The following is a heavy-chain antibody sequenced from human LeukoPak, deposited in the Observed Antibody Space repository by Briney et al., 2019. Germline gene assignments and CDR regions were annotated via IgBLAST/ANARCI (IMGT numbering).Heavy chain of an antibody. CDR1: GFTFSSYG. CDR3: AKGYYDSNGSFYYFDH. V-gene: IGHV3-30*18. CDR2: ISFDGSNK. J-gene: IGHJ4*02. Sequence: GGSLRLSCAASGFTFSSYGMHWVRQAPGKGLEWVALISFDGSNKYYADSVKGRFTISRDNSKNTLYLQMNSLRADDSAVYYCAKGYYDSNGSFYYFDHWGQGTLVTVSS. D-gene: IGHD3-22*01.